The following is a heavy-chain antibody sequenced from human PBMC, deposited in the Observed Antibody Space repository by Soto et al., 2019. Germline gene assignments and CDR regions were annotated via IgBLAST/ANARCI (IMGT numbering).Heavy chain of an antibody. Sequence: SETLSLTGSVSGGSITGRPYYWGWIRQPPGKGLEWIGSLFYSGSTYYNPSLMSRVTISVDTTKNQFSLKLNSVTAADTAVYYCARHFSSGWDWFDPWGQGTPVTVSS. CDR2: LFYSGST. CDR1: GGSITGRPYY. CDR3: ARHFSSGWDWFDP. J-gene: IGHJ5*02. D-gene: IGHD6-19*01. V-gene: IGHV4-39*01.